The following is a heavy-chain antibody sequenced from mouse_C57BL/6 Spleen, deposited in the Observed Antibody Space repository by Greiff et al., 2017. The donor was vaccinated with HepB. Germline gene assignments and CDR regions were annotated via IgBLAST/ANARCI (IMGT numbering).Heavy chain of an antibody. CDR1: GYTFTSYW. CDR2: IYPGSGST. CDR3: ARYYYGSSYAHFDD. Sequence: QVQLQQPGAELVKPGASVKMSCKASGYTFTSYWITWVKQRPGQGLEWIGDIYPGSGSTNYNEKFKSKATLTVDTSSSTAYMQLSSLTSEDSAVYYGARYYYGSSYAHFDDWGQGTTLTVSS. J-gene: IGHJ2*01. D-gene: IGHD1-1*01. V-gene: IGHV1-55*01.